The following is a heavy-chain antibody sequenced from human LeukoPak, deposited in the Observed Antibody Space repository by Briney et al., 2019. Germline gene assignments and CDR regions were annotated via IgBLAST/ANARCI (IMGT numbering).Heavy chain of an antibody. V-gene: IGHV3-15*01. J-gene: IGHJ4*02. Sequence: GGSLRLSCAASGFTFSNAWMSWVRQAPGKGLEWVGRIKSKTDDGTTDYAAPVRGRFTISRDDSKNTLYLQMNSLKSDGTAVYYCVTDTKLDYFDCWGQGTPVTVSS. CDR1: GFTFSNAW. CDR2: IKSKTDDGTT. CDR3: VTDTKLDYFDC. D-gene: IGHD2-8*01.